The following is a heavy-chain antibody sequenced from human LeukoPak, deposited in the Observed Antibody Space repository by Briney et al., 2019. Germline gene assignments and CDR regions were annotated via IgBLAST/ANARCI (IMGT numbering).Heavy chain of an antibody. CDR1: GGSISSGSYY. D-gene: IGHD3-22*01. CDR2: IYHSGST. V-gene: IGHV4-39*07. Sequence: SETLSLTCTVSGGSISSGSYYWGWIRQPPGKGLEWIGSIYHSGSTYYNPSLKSRVTISVDTSKNQFSLKLSSVTAADTAVYYCARVAYYYDSSGYLGNYFDYWGQGTLVTVSS. J-gene: IGHJ4*02. CDR3: ARVAYYYDSSGYLGNYFDY.